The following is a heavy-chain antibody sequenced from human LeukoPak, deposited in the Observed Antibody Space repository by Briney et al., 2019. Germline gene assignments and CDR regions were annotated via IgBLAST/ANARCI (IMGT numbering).Heavy chain of an antibody. CDR2: IYPDDSDT. D-gene: IGHD2-15*01. J-gene: IGHJ3*02. CDR3: ARRGYCSGGGCYVSAFDI. V-gene: IGHV5-51*01. CDR1: GYIFTNYW. Sequence: GESLKISCKGSGYIFTNYWIAWVRQMPGKGLEWMGIIYPDDSDTRYSPSFQGQVTVSADKSVSTAYLQWSSLKASDTAMYYCARRGYCSGGGCYVSAFDIWGQGTMVTVSS.